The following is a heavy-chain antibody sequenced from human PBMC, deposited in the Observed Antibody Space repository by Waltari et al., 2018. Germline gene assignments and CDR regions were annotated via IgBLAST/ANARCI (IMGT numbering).Heavy chain of an antibody. J-gene: IGHJ4*02. D-gene: IGHD6-19*01. CDR1: GFTFSSYS. CDR2: ISSSSSYI. V-gene: IGHV3-21*01. Sequence: EVQLVESGGGLVKPGGSLRLSCAASGFTFSSYSMHWVRQAPGKGLGWVSSISSSSSYIYYADSVKGRFTISRDNAKNSLYLQMNSLRAEDTAVYYCARERYSSGWDRPGGFDYWGQGTLVTVSS. CDR3: ARERYSSGWDRPGGFDY.